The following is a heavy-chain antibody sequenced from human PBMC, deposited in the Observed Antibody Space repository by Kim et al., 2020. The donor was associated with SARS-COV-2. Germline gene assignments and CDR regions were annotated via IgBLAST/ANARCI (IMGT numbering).Heavy chain of an antibody. CDR1: GFTFRTYG. Sequence: GGSLRLSCAASGFTFRTYGMHWVRQAPGKGLEWVAVISYDGSNKYYGDSVKGRFTISRDNSKNTLYLQVNSLRAEDTAVYYCARELTVTTFNYWGQGTLVTGS. D-gene: IGHD4-17*01. CDR2: ISYDGSNK. J-gene: IGHJ4*02. V-gene: IGHV3-33*05. CDR3: ARELTVTTFNY.